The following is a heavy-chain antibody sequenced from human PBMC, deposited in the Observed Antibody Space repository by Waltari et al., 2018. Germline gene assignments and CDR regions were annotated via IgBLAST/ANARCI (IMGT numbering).Heavy chain of an antibody. D-gene: IGHD2-15*01. CDR3: ARPFYSESAFDI. CDR1: VASVTRSGNN. V-gene: IGHV4-39*07. CDR2: IYYSGRT. Sequence: LQASAPGLEKPPEPLSLPCPYPVASVTRSGNNWAWLRQPPGKGLEWIGSIYYSGRTYYNPSLKSRVTISVDTSKNQFSLKLSSVTAADTAVYYCARPFYSESAFDIWGQGTMVTVSS. J-gene: IGHJ3*02.